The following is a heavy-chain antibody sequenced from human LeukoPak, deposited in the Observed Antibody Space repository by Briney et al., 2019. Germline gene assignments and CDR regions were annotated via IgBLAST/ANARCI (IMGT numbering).Heavy chain of an antibody. CDR2: IKSKTDGGTT. CDR3: TTDLKGCSGGSCYSRGHFDY. J-gene: IGHJ4*02. CDR1: GFTFSNAW. D-gene: IGHD2-15*01. V-gene: IGHV3-15*01. Sequence: GGPLRLSCAASGFTFSNAWMSWVRQSPGKGLEWVGRIKSKTDGGTTDYAAPVKGRFTISRDESKNTLYLQMNSLKTEDTAVYYCTTDLKGCSGGSCYSRGHFDYWGQGTLVTVSS.